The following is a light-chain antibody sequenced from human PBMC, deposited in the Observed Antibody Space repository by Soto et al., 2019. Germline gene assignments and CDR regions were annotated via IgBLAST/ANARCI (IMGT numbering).Light chain of an antibody. V-gene: IGKV3-20*01. CDR1: KSVSNSY. J-gene: IGKJ1*01. Sequence: EVVLTQSPGTMSLSPGQRATLSCRASKSVSNSYLAWYQQKPGQAPSLLIYGASSRATGVPDRFSGSGSGTDFTLTISRLEPEDFAVYYCQQYGSSPRTFGQGTKVDI. CDR2: GAS. CDR3: QQYGSSPRT.